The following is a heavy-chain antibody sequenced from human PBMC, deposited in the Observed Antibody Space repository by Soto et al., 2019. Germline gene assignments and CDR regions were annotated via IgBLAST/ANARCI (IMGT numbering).Heavy chain of an antibody. CDR1: RGSINSYY. D-gene: IGHD1-26*01. CDR3: ARVSGNTLGYYYYYYRDV. J-gene: IGHJ6*03. Sequence: SETLSLTCTLSRGSINSYYSSCMPQPPRKVLECIGYIYYSGSTYYNPALKSRVTISVDTSKNQFSLKLSSVTAADTAVYYCARVSGNTLGYYYYYYRDVWGKGTTVTVSS. CDR2: IYYSGST. V-gene: IGHV4-59*12.